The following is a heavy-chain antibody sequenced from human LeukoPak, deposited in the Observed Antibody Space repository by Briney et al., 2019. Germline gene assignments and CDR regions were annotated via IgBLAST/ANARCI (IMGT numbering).Heavy chain of an antibody. CDR2: INPSGGST. CDR1: GYIFTSYF. CDR3: ARALPHRRLMDTTMEQHWFDP. D-gene: IGHD5-18*01. Sequence: VASVKVSCKASGYIFTSYFMHWVRQAPGQGLEWMGLINPSGGSTRYAQKFQVIVTMTRDNSTSTVYMELSNLRSEHTAVYYCARALPHRRLMDTTMEQHWFDPWGQGTLVTVSS. J-gene: IGHJ5*02. V-gene: IGHV1-46*01.